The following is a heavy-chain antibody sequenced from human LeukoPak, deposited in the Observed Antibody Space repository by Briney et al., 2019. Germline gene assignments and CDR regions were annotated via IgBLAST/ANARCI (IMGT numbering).Heavy chain of an antibody. V-gene: IGHV4-61*02. J-gene: IGHJ4*02. CDR2: IYTSGST. CDR1: GGSISSGTYY. Sequence: SETLSLTCTVSGGSISSGTYYWSWIRQPARKGLEWIGRIYTSGSTNYNPSLKSRVTISVNTSKNQFSLRLSSVTAADTAVYYCASSNALVWGYFDYWGQGTLVTVSS. D-gene: IGHD7-27*01. CDR3: ASSNALVWGYFDY.